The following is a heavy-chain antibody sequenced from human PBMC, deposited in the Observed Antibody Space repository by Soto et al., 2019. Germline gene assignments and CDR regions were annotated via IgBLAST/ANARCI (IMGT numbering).Heavy chain of an antibody. Sequence: GGSLRLSCAPSGFPFNDYYMTWIRQAPGKGLEWLSHISPKSTFRNYAASVKGRFTISRDNTESSLFLQMNSLGVDDTAVYSCVRGGGGGLFEHWGQGVLVTVSS. CDR2: ISPKSTFR. CDR1: GFPFNDYY. V-gene: IGHV3-11*06. D-gene: IGHD2-21*01. CDR3: VRGGGGGLFEH. J-gene: IGHJ4*02.